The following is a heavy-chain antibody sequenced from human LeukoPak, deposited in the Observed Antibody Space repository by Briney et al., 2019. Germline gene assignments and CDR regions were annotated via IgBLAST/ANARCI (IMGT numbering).Heavy chain of an antibody. J-gene: IGHJ5*02. CDR3: ARGRAVVAASDSWFDP. CDR1: GFTFSSYA. V-gene: IGHV3-23*01. D-gene: IGHD2-15*01. CDR2: ISSSGVST. Sequence: GGSLRLSCAASGFTFSSYAMNWVRQAPGKGLEWVSAISSSGVSTYYADSVKGRFTISRDNSKNTLYLQMNSLRAEDTAVYYCARGRAVVAASDSWFDPWGQGTLVTVSS.